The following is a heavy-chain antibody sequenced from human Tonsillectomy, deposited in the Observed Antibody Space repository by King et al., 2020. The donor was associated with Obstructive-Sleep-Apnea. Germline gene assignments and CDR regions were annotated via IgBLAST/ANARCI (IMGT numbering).Heavy chain of an antibody. Sequence: VQLVESGGGLVKPGGSLRLSCAASGFTFIDDYMSWIRQAPGKGLEWVSYISRSGITIYYAASVQGRFTLSTDNAKNSLYLQMNSLRAEDTAVYYCARHMVRGANNYWGQGTLVTVSS. CDR1: GFTFIDDY. D-gene: IGHD3-10*01. CDR2: ISRSGITI. V-gene: IGHV3-11*01. CDR3: ARHMVRGANNY. J-gene: IGHJ4*02.